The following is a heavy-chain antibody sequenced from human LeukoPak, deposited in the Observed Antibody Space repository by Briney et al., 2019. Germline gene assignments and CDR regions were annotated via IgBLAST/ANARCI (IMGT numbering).Heavy chain of an antibody. D-gene: IGHD3/OR15-3a*01. CDR3: ARTSDGLGIIGNWFDP. CDR1: GFTFSSYG. Sequence: GRSLRLSCAASGFTFSSYGMHWVRQAPGKGLEWVAIIWYDGNNKYYADSVKGRFTISRDNSKNTLYLQMNSLRAEDTAVYYCARTSDGLGIIGNWFDPWGQGTLVTVSS. V-gene: IGHV3-33*01. CDR2: IWYDGNNK. J-gene: IGHJ5*02.